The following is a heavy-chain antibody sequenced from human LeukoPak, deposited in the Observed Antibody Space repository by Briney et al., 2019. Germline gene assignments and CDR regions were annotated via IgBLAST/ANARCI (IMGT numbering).Heavy chain of an antibody. V-gene: IGHV3-30-3*01. J-gene: IGHJ6*03. CDR2: ISYDGSNK. Sequence: PGGSLRLSCAASGFTFSSYAMHWVRQAPGKGLEWVAVISYDGSNKYYADSVKSRFTISRDNSKNTLYLQMNSLRSEDTAVYYCARAVGWYPSYYMDVWGKGTTVTVSS. CDR1: GFTFSSYA. D-gene: IGHD6-19*01. CDR3: ARAVGWYPSYYMDV.